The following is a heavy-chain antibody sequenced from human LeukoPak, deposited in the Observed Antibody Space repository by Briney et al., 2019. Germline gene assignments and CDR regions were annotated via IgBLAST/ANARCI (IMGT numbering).Heavy chain of an antibody. Sequence: ASVKVSCKASGYTFTERGISWMRHVPGQGLEWMGWISATSGNTYYAQTFQDRVTMTTDASTSTAYMELRDLTADDTAVYYCGKGSTGWSRDPWGQGTLVTVSS. D-gene: IGHD6-19*01. V-gene: IGHV1-18*01. J-gene: IGHJ5*02. CDR3: GKGSTGWSRDP. CDR2: ISATSGNT. CDR1: GYTFTERG.